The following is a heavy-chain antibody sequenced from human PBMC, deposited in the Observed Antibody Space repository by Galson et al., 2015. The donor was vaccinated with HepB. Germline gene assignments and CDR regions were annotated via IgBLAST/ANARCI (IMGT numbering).Heavy chain of an antibody. J-gene: IGHJ3*02. CDR2: ISSRGSTI. CDR1: GFTFSNYE. Sequence: SLRLSCAASGFTFSNYEMNWVRQAPGKGLEWVSYISSRGSTIYYADSVKGRFTISRDNAKNSLYLQMNSLRAEDTAVYYCARDLASGYYYYALDIWGQGTMVSVSS. CDR3: ARDLASGYYYYALDI. V-gene: IGHV3-48*03. D-gene: IGHD3-22*01.